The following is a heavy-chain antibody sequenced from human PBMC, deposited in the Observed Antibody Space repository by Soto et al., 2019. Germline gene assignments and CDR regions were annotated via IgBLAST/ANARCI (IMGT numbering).Heavy chain of an antibody. CDR1: GFTFSSYA. CDR2: ISGSGGST. Sequence: EVQLLESGGGLVQPGGSLRLSCAASGFTFSSYAMSWVRQAPGKWLEWVSAISGSGGSTYYADSVKGRFTISRDNSKNTLYLQMNSLRAEDTAVYYCAKDKRRGSGWPLDYWGQGTLVTVSS. J-gene: IGHJ4*02. V-gene: IGHV3-23*01. CDR3: AKDKRRGSGWPLDY. D-gene: IGHD6-19*01.